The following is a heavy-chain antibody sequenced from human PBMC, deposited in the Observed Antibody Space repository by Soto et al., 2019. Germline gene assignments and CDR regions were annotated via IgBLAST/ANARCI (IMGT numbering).Heavy chain of an antibody. D-gene: IGHD6-13*01. V-gene: IGHV3-23*01. CDR3: AKDLYSSSWERKYYFDH. CDR1: GFIFNSYR. CDR2: TSSSSGST. J-gene: IGHJ5*02. Sequence: EVQLLESGGGLVQPGGSLRLSCAASGFIFNSYRMSWVRQAPGKGLQWVASTSSSSGSTDYADSVKGRFTISRDNSKNTLYLQMNSLRAEYTAVYFCAKDLYSSSWERKYYFDHWGQGTRVTVSS.